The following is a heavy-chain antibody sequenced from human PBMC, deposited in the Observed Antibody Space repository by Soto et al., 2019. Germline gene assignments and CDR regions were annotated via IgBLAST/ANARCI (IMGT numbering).Heavy chain of an antibody. V-gene: IGHV3-74*03. D-gene: IGHD5-12*01. CDR2: INHDGSST. Sequence: PVGSLRLSCVSSVFTFSRYWMHCVRQVPGKWLVWVSRINHDGSSTANADSVRGRFTISRDNAKNTLYLQMNSLRAEDTAIYYCARDSDRVATIEYWGLGTLVKVSS. CDR3: ARDSDRVATIEY. J-gene: IGHJ4*02. CDR1: VFTFSRYW.